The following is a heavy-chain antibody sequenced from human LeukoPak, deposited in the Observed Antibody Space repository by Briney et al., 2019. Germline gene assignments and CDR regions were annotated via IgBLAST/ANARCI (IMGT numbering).Heavy chain of an antibody. CDR2: ISSSSSYI. V-gene: IGHV3-21*01. CDR1: GFTFSSYS. Sequence: PGGSLRLSCAASGFTFSSYSMNWVRQAPGKGLEWVSSISSSSSYIYYADSVKGRFTISRDNAKNSLYLQMNSLRAEDTAVYYCARSPREYGSGREFGYWGQGTLVTVSS. J-gene: IGHJ4*02. D-gene: IGHD3-10*01. CDR3: ARSPREYGSGREFGY.